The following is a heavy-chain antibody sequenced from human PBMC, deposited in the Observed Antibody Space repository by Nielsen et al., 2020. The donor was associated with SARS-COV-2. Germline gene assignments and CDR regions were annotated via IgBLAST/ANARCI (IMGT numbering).Heavy chain of an antibody. CDR1: GGSFGRYY. V-gene: IGHV4-34*01. CDR2: ITDSGTA. D-gene: IGHD3-16*02. CDR3: ARLKYDYIWGSYRYIDV. Sequence: SETLSLTCAVYGGSFGRYYWTWIRQAPERGLEWTGEITDSGTADYNSSLRGRATISLDTSKNHISLKLSSVTAADTAVYYCARLKYDYIWGSYRYIDVWGQGTLVTVSS. J-gene: IGHJ4*02.